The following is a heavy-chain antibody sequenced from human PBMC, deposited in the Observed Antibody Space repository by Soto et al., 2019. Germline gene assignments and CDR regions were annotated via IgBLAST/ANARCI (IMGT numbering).Heavy chain of an antibody. J-gene: IGHJ3*02. D-gene: IGHD5-12*01. CDR1: GVTLIRYW. Sequence: TGGALRLSCGRAGVTLIRYWLHRVPQGPGKGLEWVAVIWYDGSNKYYADSVKGRFTISRDNSKNTLYLQMNSLRAEDTAVYYCARDYEQLVAPFAFDIWGQGTMVTVSS. CDR3: ARDYEQLVAPFAFDI. V-gene: IGHV3-33*01. CDR2: IWYDGSNK.